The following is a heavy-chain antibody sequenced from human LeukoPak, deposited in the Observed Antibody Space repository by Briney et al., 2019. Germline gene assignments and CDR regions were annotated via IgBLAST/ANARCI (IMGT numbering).Heavy chain of an antibody. CDR1: VSTFSSYY. J-gene: IGHJ4*02. V-gene: IGHV1-46*01. CDR3: ARAGGYCGRISCPYYFDY. D-gene: IGHD2-15*01. CDR2: IIPSDGFT. Sequence: ASVRVSCKASVSTFSSYYVHWVRQAPGQPLEWMGMIIPSDGFTNYAQKIQARVTMTTNTSISTTNMELSSLRSEDTAVYYCARAGGYCGRISCPYYFDYWGQGSLVAVSS.